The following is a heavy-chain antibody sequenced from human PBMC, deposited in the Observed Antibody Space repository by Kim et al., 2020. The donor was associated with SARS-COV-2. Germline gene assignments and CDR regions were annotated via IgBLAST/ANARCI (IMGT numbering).Heavy chain of an antibody. CDR2: IYYSGST. CDR1: GGSISSSSYY. V-gene: IGHV4-39*07. Sequence: SETLSLTCTVSGGSISSSSYYWGWIRQPPGKGLEWIGSIYYSGSTYYNPSLKSRVTISVDTSKNQFSLKLSSVTAADTAVYYCARDHVRDYYGSGSWFDPWGQGTLVTVSS. D-gene: IGHD3-10*01. CDR3: ARDHVRDYYGSGSWFDP. J-gene: IGHJ5*02.